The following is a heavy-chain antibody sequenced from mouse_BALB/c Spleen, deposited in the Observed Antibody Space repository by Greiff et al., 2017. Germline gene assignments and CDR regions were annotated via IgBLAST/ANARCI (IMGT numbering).Heavy chain of an antibody. J-gene: IGHJ2*01. V-gene: IGHV5-17*02. CDR3: ARSVIRDYLDY. Sequence: EVMLVESGGGLVQPGGSRKLSCAASGFTFSSFGMHWVRQAPEKGLEWVAYISSGSSTIYYADTVKGRFTISRDNPKNTLFLQMTSLRSEDTAMYYCARSVIRDYLDYWGQGTTLTVSS. CDR2: ISSGSSTI. CDR1: GFTFSSFG. D-gene: IGHD2-4*01.